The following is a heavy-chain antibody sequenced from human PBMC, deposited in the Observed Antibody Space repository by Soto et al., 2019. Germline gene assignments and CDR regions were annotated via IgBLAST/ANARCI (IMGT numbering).Heavy chain of an antibody. D-gene: IGHD6-6*01. CDR1: GGSVSSGSYY. CDR3: ARGQQLGSIYYYYGMDV. Sequence: NPSETLSLTCTVSGGSVSSGSYYWSWIRQPPGKGLEWIGYIYYSGSTNYSPSLKSRATISVDTSKNQFSLKLSSVTAADTAVYYCARGQQLGSIYYYYGMDVWGQGTTVTVSS. CDR2: IYYSGST. J-gene: IGHJ6*02. V-gene: IGHV4-61*01.